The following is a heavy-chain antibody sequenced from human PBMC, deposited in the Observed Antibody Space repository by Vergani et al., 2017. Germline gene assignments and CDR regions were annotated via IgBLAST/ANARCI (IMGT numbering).Heavy chain of an antibody. Sequence: QLQLQESGPGLVKPSETLSLTCTVSGGSISSSSYYWGWIRQPPGKGLEWIGSIYYSGSTNYNPSLKSRVTISVDTSKNQFSLKLSSVTAADTAVYYCARYHHPLGISVSGYYYYGMDVWGQGTTVTVSS. CDR1: GGSISSSSYY. D-gene: IGHD1-26*01. CDR3: ARYHHPLGISVSGYYYYGMDV. CDR2: IYYSGST. V-gene: IGHV4-39*07. J-gene: IGHJ6*02.